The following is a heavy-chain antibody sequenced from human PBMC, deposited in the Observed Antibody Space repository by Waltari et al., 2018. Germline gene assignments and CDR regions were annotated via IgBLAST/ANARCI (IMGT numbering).Heavy chain of an antibody. V-gene: IGHV4-30-2*01. J-gene: IGHJ5*01. Sequence: LQESGSGLVKPSQTLSLTCAVSGDSISRGGYTWNWIRQPPGKGREWIGYSFHSGSTYYNPSRQSLVTISLDTSKHQFSLMVSSVTAADTAVYFCARGKGWFDSWGPGILVTVSS. CDR1: GDSISRGGYT. CDR3: ARGKGWFDS. CDR2: SFHSGST.